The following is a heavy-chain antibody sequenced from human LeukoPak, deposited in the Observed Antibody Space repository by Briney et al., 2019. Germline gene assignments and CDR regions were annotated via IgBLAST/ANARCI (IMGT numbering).Heavy chain of an antibody. CDR2: INHSGST. V-gene: IGHV4-34*01. CDR3: ARHVKQWLVRGGFDY. J-gene: IGHJ4*02. CDR1: GGSLSGYY. D-gene: IGHD6-19*01. Sequence: SETLSLTCAVYGGSLSGYYWSWIRQPPGKGLEWIGEINHSGSTNYNPSLKSRVTISVDTSKNQFSLKLSSVTAADTAVYYCARHVKQWLVRGGFDYWGQGTLVTVSS.